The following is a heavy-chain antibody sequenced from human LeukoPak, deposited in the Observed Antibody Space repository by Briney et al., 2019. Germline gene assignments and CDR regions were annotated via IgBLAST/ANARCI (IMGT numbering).Heavy chain of an antibody. CDR2: INPNSGGT. V-gene: IGHV1-2*02. Sequence: ASVKVSCKASGYTFTGYYMHWVRQAPGQGLEWMGWINPNSGGTNYAQQFQGRVTMTRDTSISTAYMELSRLRSDDTAVYYCAREDDILPRRYGMDVWGQGTTVTVSS. D-gene: IGHD3-9*01. CDR3: AREDDILPRRYGMDV. J-gene: IGHJ6*02. CDR1: GYTFTGYY.